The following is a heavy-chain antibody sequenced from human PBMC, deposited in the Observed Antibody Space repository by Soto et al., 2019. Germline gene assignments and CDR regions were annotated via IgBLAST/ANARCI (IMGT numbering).Heavy chain of an antibody. D-gene: IGHD4-4*01. J-gene: IGHJ4*02. CDR2: IYHSGST. CDR3: ARGMTTVTTIDY. V-gene: IGHV4-30-2*01. Sequence: SETLSLTCAVSGGSISSGGYSWSWIRQPPGKGLEWIGYIYHSGSTYYNPSLKSRVTISVDRSKNQFSLKLSSVTAADTAVYYCARGMTTVTTIDYWGQGTLVTVS. CDR1: GGSISSGGYS.